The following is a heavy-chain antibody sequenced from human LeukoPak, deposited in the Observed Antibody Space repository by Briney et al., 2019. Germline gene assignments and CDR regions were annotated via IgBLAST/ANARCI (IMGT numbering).Heavy chain of an antibody. CDR3: ARGANTMVRGVLTAIDY. Sequence: SETLPLTCAVYGGSFSGYYWSWIRQPPGKGLEWIGEINHSGGTNYNPSLKSRVTISVDTSKNQFSLKLSSVTAADTAVYYCARGANTMVRGVLTAIDYWGQGTLVTVSS. D-gene: IGHD3-10*01. V-gene: IGHV4-34*01. J-gene: IGHJ4*02. CDR2: INHSGGT. CDR1: GGSFSGYY.